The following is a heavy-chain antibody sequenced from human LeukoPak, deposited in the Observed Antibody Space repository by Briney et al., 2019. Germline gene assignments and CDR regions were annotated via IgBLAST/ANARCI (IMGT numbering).Heavy chain of an antibody. CDR1: GFTFSSYA. CDR2: ISGSGGST. CDR3: AKDGGALGYCGGDCYSYYFDY. Sequence: PGGSLRLSCAASGFTFSSYAMSWVRQAPGKGLEWVSAISGSGGSTYYADSVKGRFTISGDNSKNTLYLQMNSLRAEDTAVYYCAKDGGALGYCGGDCYSYYFDYWGQGTLVTVSS. J-gene: IGHJ4*02. V-gene: IGHV3-23*01. D-gene: IGHD2-21*02.